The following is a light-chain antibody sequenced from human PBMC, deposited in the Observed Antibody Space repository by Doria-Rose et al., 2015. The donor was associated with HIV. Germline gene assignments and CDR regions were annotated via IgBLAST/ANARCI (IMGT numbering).Light chain of an antibody. CDR1: QGVSSN. CDR3: RQYNSYPLT. J-gene: IGKJ4*01. V-gene: IGKV1-16*01. CDR2: AAS. Sequence: DIQMTQSPSSLSASVGDRVTITCRASQGVSSNLDRFQQKPGEAPKSLIYAASSLQSGVPSRFSGSGSGTDFTLTISSLQPEDFATYYCRQYNSYPLTFGGGTKVEIK.